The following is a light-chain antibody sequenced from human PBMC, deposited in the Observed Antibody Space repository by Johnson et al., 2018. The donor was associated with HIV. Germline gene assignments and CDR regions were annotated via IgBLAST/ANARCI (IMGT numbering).Light chain of an antibody. CDR3: ATCDRSLTIGGV. CDR1: SSNIGSNY. J-gene: IGLJ1*01. Sequence: QSVLTQPPSVSAAPGQKVTISCSGSSSNIGSNYVSWYQQFPGTAPKLLIYENDKRPSGIPDRFSGSKSGTSAALGIPGLQPCDEDDYYCATCDRSLTIGGVFGTGTKVTVL. V-gene: IGLV1-51*02. CDR2: END.